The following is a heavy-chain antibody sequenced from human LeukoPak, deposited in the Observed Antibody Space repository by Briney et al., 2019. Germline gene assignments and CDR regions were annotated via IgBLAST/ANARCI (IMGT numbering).Heavy chain of an antibody. CDR1: GFTFDDYA. CDR2: ISWNSGSI. Sequence: GRSLRLSCAASGFTFDDYAMHWVRQAPGKGLEWVSGISWNSGSIGYADSVKGRFTISRDNAKNTLYLQMNSLRAEDTAVYYCAKDGRDGMASIDLDYWGQGTLVTVSS. D-gene: IGHD5-24*01. CDR3: AKDGRDGMASIDLDY. J-gene: IGHJ4*02. V-gene: IGHV3-9*01.